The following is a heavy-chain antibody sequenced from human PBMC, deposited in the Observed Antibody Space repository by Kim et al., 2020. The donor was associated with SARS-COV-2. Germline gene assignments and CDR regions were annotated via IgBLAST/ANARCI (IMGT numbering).Heavy chain of an antibody. V-gene: IGHV4-59*08. CDR2: T. Sequence: TNSNPSLKSRLTISVDTSKNQVSLKLSSVTAADTAVYYCARQGDTAVDYWGQGTLVTVSS. J-gene: IGHJ4*02. D-gene: IGHD5-18*01. CDR3: ARQGDTAVDY.